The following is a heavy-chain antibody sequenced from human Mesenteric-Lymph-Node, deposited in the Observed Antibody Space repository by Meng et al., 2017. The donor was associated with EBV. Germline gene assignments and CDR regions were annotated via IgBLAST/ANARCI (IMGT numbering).Heavy chain of an antibody. D-gene: IGHD1-20*01. CDR3: ARDSGITVTNSFDY. CDR2: IYRTGST. Sequence: QVPLQESGPRLVKPSETLSLTCSVSGGSVSSGSYYWSWIRQPPGKGLEWIGYIYRTGSTDYNPSLNSRVSISIDTSKNQFSLRLTSVTAADTAVYYCARDSGITVTNSFDYWGQGALVTVSS. CDR1: GGSVSSGSYY. J-gene: IGHJ4*02. V-gene: IGHV4-61*01.